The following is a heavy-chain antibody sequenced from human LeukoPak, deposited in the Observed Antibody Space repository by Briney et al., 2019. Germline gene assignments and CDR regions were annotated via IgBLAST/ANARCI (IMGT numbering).Heavy chain of an antibody. Sequence: GGSLRLSCVASGFTFSNAWMSWVRQAPGKGLEWVGRVKSKTDGGTKDYAAQGKGRFTIARADSKYTLDLQMNSLNTEDTALYYCTTNDVWGQGTMVTVSS. CDR2: VKSKTDGGTK. CDR1: GFTFSNAW. CDR3: TTNDV. V-gene: IGHV3-15*01. J-gene: IGHJ3*01.